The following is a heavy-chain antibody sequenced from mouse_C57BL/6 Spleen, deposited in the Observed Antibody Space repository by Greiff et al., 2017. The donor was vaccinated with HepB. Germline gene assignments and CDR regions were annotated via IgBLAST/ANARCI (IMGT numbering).Heavy chain of an antibody. CDR2: FHPYNDDT. CDR1: GYTFTTYP. D-gene: IGHD3-3*01. V-gene: IGHV1-47*01. Sequence: VQLQQSGAELVKPGASVKMSCKASGYTFTTYPIEWMKQNHGKSLEWIGNFHPYNDDTKYNEKFKGKATLTVEKSSSTVYLERSRLTSDDSAGYDCARRAPDRRAYYFDYWGQGTTLTVSS. J-gene: IGHJ2*01. CDR3: ARRAPDRRAYYFDY.